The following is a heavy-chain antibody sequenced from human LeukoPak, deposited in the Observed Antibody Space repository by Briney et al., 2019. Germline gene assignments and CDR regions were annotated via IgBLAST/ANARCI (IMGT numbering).Heavy chain of an antibody. J-gene: IGHJ4*02. V-gene: IGHV1-18*04. D-gene: IGHD2-15*01. CDR1: GYTFTSFG. CDR3: TRDHCRGDNCPSFDY. CDR2: IGAYNGDT. Sequence: ASVKVSCNPAGYTFTSFGISWVRQAPGQGLEWMGWIGAYNGDTNYAQKFQGRVTMTTDTSTSTAYMDLRSLRCDDTAVYYCTRDHCRGDNCPSFDYWGQGTLVTVSS.